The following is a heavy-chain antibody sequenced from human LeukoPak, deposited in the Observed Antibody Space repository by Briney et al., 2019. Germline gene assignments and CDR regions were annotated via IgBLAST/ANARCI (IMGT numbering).Heavy chain of an antibody. D-gene: IGHD1-26*01. Sequence: GGSLRLSCAASGFTFSSYEMNWVRQAPGKGLEWLSYISSSGTTIKYADSVKGRFTISRDNAKNSLYLQVNSLRAEDTAVYYCARDWDTDGMDVWGQGTTVTVSS. CDR1: GFTFSSYE. J-gene: IGHJ6*02. CDR3: ARDWDTDGMDV. CDR2: ISSSGTTI. V-gene: IGHV3-48*03.